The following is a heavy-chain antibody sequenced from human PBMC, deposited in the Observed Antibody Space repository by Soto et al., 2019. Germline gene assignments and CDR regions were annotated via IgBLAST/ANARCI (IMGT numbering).Heavy chain of an antibody. CDR2: VSPIWGS. Sequence: QVLLQESGPGLVKPSETLSLSCTVSGDSISSYYWGWIRQPPGKEMEWIGYVSPIWGSAYNPSLQSRVAISLDTCKSQFSLELTSVTATDTAVYYCARQGFGELHGLVDVWGQGTTVTVSS. J-gene: IGHJ6*02. CDR1: GDSISSYY. V-gene: IGHV4-59*08. CDR3: ARQGFGELHGLVDV. D-gene: IGHD3-10*01.